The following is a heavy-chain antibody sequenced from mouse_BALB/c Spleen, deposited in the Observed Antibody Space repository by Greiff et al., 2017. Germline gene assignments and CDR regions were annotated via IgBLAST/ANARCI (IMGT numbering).Heavy chain of an antibody. V-gene: IGHV1S81*02. Sequence: QVQLKQPGAELVKPGASVKLSCKASGYTFTSYWMHWVKQRPGQGLEWIGEINPSNGRTNYNEKFKSKATLTVDKSSSTAYMQLSSLTSEDSAVYYCARLLRLHYAMDYWGQGTSVTVSS. J-gene: IGHJ4*01. D-gene: IGHD1-2*01. CDR3: ARLLRLHYAMDY. CDR1: GYTFTSYW. CDR2: INPSNGRT.